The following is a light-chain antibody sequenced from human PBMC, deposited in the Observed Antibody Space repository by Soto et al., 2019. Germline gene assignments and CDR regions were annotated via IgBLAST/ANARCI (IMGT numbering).Light chain of an antibody. V-gene: IGKV3-20*01. CDR2: GAS. Sequence: EIVLTQSPGTLSLSPGESATLSCRASQSVSSSQVAWYQLKPGQAPRLLIYGASSRATGIPDRFSGVGSETDFTLTISSLEPEDFAVYYCQQYATSPHTFGQRTKLEIK. J-gene: IGKJ2*01. CDR1: QSVSSSQ. CDR3: QQYATSPHT.